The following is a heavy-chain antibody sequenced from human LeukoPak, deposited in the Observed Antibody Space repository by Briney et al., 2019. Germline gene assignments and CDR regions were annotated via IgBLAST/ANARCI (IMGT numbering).Heavy chain of an antibody. J-gene: IGHJ4*02. D-gene: IGHD4-23*01. CDR3: ARGVKRWPHLSHFDY. V-gene: IGHV4-34*01. Sequence: SETLSLTCAVYGGSFSGYYWSWIRQPPGKGLEWIGEINHSGSTNYNPSLKSRVTISVDTSKNQFSLKLSSVTAADTAVYYCARGVKRWPHLSHFDYWGQGTLVTVSS. CDR1: GGSFSGYY. CDR2: INHSGST.